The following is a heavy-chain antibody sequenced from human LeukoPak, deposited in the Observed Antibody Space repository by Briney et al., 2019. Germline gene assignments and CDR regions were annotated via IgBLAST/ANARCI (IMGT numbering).Heavy chain of an antibody. V-gene: IGHV3-23*01. Sequence: GGSLRLSCAASGFAFNNYAMNWVRQAPGKGLEWVAAVTGPADTTYYADSVKGRFTISRDSFKDTLYLQMNRLGAEDTALYYCAKGAAIDHWGQGTLVTVSS. CDR3: AKGAAIDH. CDR1: GFAFNNYA. D-gene: IGHD5-24*01. J-gene: IGHJ4*02. CDR2: VTGPADTT.